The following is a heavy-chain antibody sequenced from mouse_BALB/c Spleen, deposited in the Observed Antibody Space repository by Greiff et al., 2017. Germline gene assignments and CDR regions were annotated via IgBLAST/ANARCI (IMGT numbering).Heavy chain of an antibody. CDR2: ISYDGSN. D-gene: IGHD2-10*02. V-gene: IGHV3-6*02. J-gene: IGHJ4*01. Sequence: EVQLQESGPGLVKPSQSLSLTCSVTGYSITSGYYWNWIRQFPGNKLEWMGYISYDGSNNYNPSLKNRISITRDTSKNQFFLKLNSVTTEDTATYYCAQYGNYVGAMDYWGQGTSVTVSS. CDR1: GYSITSGYY. CDR3: AQYGNYVGAMDY.